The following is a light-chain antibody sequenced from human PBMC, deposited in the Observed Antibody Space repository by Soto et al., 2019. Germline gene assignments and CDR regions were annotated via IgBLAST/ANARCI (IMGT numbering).Light chain of an antibody. V-gene: IGKV3-20*01. CDR1: QSVSSSY. Sequence: EIVLTQSPGTLSLSPGERAILSCRASQSVSSSYLAWYQQKPGQAPRLLIYGTSSRATAIPDRFSGSGSGTDFTLTISRLEPEDFAVYYCQQYGSSSWTFGQGTKVDIK. CDR3: QQYGSSSWT. CDR2: GTS. J-gene: IGKJ1*01.